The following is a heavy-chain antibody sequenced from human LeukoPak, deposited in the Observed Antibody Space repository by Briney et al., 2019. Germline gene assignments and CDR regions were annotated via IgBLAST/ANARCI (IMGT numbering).Heavy chain of an antibody. CDR1: GYTFSTSA. J-gene: IGHJ4*02. Sequence: ASVKVSCKASGYTFSTSAISWVRQAPEQGLEWMGWISVYNGNTKCTQKFQGRVTMTTDTPTSTAYMELRNLRSDDTAVYYCARDYSSSWYYFNNWGQGTLVTVSS. CDR2: ISVYNGNT. D-gene: IGHD6-13*01. CDR3: ARDYSSSWYYFNN. V-gene: IGHV1-18*01.